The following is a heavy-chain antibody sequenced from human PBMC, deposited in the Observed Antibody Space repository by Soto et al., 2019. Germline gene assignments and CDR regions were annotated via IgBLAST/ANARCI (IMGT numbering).Heavy chain of an antibody. J-gene: IGHJ5*02. CDR2: ISPYNDKT. CDR1: DYTFATYD. CDR3: ARLVGRRFGDLLYYKWFDP. V-gene: IGHV1-18*01. Sequence: ASVKVSGKASDYTFATYDISWVRQAPGQGLEWMGWISPYNDKTHYAQRLQGRITMTTDTSTNTAYMELRSLRSDDTAVYYCARLVGRRFGDLLYYKWFDPWGQGTLVTVSS. D-gene: IGHD3-10*01.